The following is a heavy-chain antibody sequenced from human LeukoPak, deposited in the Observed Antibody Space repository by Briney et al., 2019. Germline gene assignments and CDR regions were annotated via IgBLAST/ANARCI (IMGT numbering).Heavy chain of an antibody. V-gene: IGHV4-59*02. CDR2: IYYSGST. J-gene: IGHJ4*02. CDR1: GGSVSSYY. CDR3: ARWDDYGDHFDY. Sequence: PSETLSLTCTVSGGSVSSYYWSWIRQPPGKGLEWIGYIYYSGSTNYNPSLKSRVTISVDTSKNQFSLKLSSVTAADTAVYYCARWDDYGDHFDYWGQGTLVTVSP. D-gene: IGHD4-17*01.